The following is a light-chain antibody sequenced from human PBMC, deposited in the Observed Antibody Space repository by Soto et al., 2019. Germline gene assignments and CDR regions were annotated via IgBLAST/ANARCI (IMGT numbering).Light chain of an antibody. V-gene: IGKV3-20*01. CDR2: GAS. J-gene: IGKJ5*01. CDR3: KQYGSSIT. CDR1: QSVSSSY. Sequence: LVLTQSPGILSLSPGDRATLSCRASQSVSSSYLAWYQQQPGQAPRLLIYGASSRATGIQDRFSGSGSGTDSTLTIRRLEPEDFAVYYCKQYGSSITCGQGTRLEIK.